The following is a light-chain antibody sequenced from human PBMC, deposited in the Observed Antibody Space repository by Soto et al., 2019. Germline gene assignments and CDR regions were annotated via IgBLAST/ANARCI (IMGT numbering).Light chain of an antibody. CDR2: GAS. V-gene: IGKV3-20*01. J-gene: IGKJ1*01. CDR1: QAISSN. Sequence: EIVMTQSPATLSVSRGERATLSCRANQAISSNLAWYQQKPGQAPRLLIYGASTRATDIPDRFSGSGSGTDFTLTISRLEPEDFAVYYCQQYGSSRTFGQGTKVDIK. CDR3: QQYGSSRT.